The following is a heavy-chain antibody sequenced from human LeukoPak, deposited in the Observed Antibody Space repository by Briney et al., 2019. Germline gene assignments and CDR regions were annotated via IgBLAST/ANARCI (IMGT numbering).Heavy chain of an antibody. V-gene: IGHV3-21*01. CDR2: ISSRSSYI. D-gene: IGHD3-3*01. CDR1: GFTFSSYN. CDR3: ASGVSYFDY. J-gene: IGHJ4*02. Sequence: GGSLRLSCAASGFTFSSYNMKWVRQAPGKGLEWVSSISSRSSYIFYADSVKGRFTISRDNAKKSLYLQMNSLRAEDTAVYYCASGVSYFDYWGQGTLVTVSS.